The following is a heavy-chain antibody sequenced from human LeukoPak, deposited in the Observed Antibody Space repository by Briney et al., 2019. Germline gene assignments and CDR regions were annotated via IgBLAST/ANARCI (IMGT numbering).Heavy chain of an antibody. D-gene: IGHD2-15*01. CDR1: VGSISSSSYC. V-gene: IGHV4-39*01. CDR3: AGSVYIVVEYYFDC. Sequence: NPSETLSLTCTVSVGSISSSSYCWGWIRQPPGKVLEWIGSICYSGSTFYNPSLKSRVTISVDTSKNQFSLRLSSVTAADTAVYYCAGSVYIVVEYYFDCWGQGALVTVSS. CDR2: ICYSGST. J-gene: IGHJ4*02.